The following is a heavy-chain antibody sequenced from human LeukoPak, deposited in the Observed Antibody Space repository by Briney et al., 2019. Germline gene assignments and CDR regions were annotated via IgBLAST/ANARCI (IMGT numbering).Heavy chain of an antibody. CDR2: IYYSGST. Sequence: KPSENLFLTRPVSGGSLSSSSYYWGWIRPPPGKGLEGVGSIYYSGSTYYNPSLKSRVTISVDTSKNQFSLKLSSVTAADTAVYYCARLELEPTSWFDPWGQGTLVTVSS. J-gene: IGHJ5*02. V-gene: IGHV4-39*01. D-gene: IGHD1-1*01. CDR1: GGSLSSSSYY. CDR3: ARLELEPTSWFDP.